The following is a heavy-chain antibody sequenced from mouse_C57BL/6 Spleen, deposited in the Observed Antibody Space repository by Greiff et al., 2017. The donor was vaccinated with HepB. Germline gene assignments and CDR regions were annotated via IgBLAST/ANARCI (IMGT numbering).Heavy chain of an antibody. Sequence: EVQLQQSGAELVKPGASVKLSCTASGFNIKDYYMHWVKQRTEQGLEWIGRIDPEDGETKYAPKFQGKATITADTSSTTAYMQLSSLTSEDTAVYYCASPYGSDTCYAMDYWGQGTSVTVSS. CDR1: GFNIKDYY. V-gene: IGHV14-2*01. CDR3: ASPYGSDTCYAMDY. D-gene: IGHD1-1*01. CDR2: IDPEDGET. J-gene: IGHJ4*01.